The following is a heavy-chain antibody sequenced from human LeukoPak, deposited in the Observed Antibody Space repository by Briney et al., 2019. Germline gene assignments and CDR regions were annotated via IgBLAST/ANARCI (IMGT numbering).Heavy chain of an antibody. CDR2: TYHSGSP. V-gene: IGHV4-4*02. CDR1: GGSISSNNW. CDR3: ATYGGDAFDI. D-gene: IGHD4-23*01. J-gene: IGHJ3*02. Sequence: SETLSLTCAVSGGSISSNNWWGWVRQPPGKGLEWIGETYHSGSPNYNPSLKSQVTISVDKSRNHFSLNLSSVTAADTAVYYCATYGGDAFDIWGQGTMVTVSS.